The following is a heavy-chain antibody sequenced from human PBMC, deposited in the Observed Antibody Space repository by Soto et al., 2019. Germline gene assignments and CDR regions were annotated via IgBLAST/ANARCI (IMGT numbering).Heavy chain of an antibody. J-gene: IGHJ4*02. CDR1: GYTFTGYY. V-gene: IGHV1-2*02. CDR2: INPNSGGT. D-gene: IGHD3-22*01. Sequence: ASVKVSCKASGYTFTGYYMHWVRQAPGQGLEWMGWINPNSGGTNYAQKFQGRVTMTRDTSISTAYMELSRLRSDDTAVYYCARDYYDSSGHREDYWGQGALVTVSS. CDR3: ARDYYDSSGHREDY.